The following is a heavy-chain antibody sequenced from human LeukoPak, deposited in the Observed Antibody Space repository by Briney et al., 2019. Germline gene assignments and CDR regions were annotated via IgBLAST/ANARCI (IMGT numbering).Heavy chain of an antibody. D-gene: IGHD4-23*01. Sequence: SETLSLTCTVSGGSISSGGYYWSWIRQHPGKGLEWIGYIYYSGSTYYNPSLKSRVTISVDTSKNQFSLKLSSVTAADTAVYYCARAISPSGGTHDYWGQGTLVTVSS. V-gene: IGHV4-31*03. CDR3: ARAISPSGGTHDY. CDR2: IYYSGST. CDR1: GGSISSGGYY. J-gene: IGHJ4*02.